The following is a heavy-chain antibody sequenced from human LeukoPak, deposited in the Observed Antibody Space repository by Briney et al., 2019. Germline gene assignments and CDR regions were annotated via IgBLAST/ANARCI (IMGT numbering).Heavy chain of an antibody. CDR3: ARAADRGYGCVNWFDS. CDR2: IYHSGTT. CDR1: GGSISSGGYY. V-gene: IGHV4-31*03. Sequence: SETLSLTCTVSGGSISSGGYYWSWMRQHPGKGLEWIGYIYHSGTTYYSTSLRSRVTMFVDTANNQFSLKLNSVAAADTAIYYCARAADRGYGCVNWFDSWGPGTLVTVSS. J-gene: IGHJ5*01. D-gene: IGHD3-10*01.